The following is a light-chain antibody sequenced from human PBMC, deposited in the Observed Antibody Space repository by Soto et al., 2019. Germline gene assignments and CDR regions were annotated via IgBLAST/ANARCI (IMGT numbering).Light chain of an antibody. V-gene: IGKV1-27*01. CDR3: QKYETAPWT. Sequence: DVQMTQSPSSLSASVGDRVTITCRASQGIRNCLAWYQEKPGKVPELLIYGASTLQSGVPSRFSGSGSGTDFTLTISSLQPEDVATYYCQKYETAPWTFGHGTKVEIK. CDR2: GAS. J-gene: IGKJ1*01. CDR1: QGIRNC.